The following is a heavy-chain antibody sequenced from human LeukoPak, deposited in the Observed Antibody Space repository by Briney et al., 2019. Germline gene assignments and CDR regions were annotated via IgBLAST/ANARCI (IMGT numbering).Heavy chain of an antibody. CDR3: AKSSEDIVVVGYYYMDV. D-gene: IGHD2-2*01. CDR2: ISGSGGST. CDR1: GFTFSSYA. Sequence: PGGSLRLSCAASGFTFSSYAMSWVRQAPGKGLEWVSAISGSGGSTYYADSVKGRFTISRDNSKNTLYLQMNSLRAEDTAVYYCAKSSEDIVVVGYYYMDVWGKGTTVTVSS. V-gene: IGHV3-23*01. J-gene: IGHJ6*03.